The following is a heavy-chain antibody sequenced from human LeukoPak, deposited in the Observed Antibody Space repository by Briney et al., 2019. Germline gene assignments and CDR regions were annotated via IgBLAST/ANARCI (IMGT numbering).Heavy chain of an antibody. CDR1: GFTFSSYA. D-gene: IGHD6-13*01. V-gene: IGHV3-23*01. Sequence: PGGSLRLSCAAPGFTFSSYAMSWVRPAPGKGLEWVSAISGSGGSTYYADSVQGRFTISRDNSKNTLYLQMNSLRAEDTAVYFCAFRGYSSSWYTLGYWGQGALVTVSS. CDR2: ISGSGGST. J-gene: IGHJ4*02. CDR3: AFRGYSSSWYTLGY.